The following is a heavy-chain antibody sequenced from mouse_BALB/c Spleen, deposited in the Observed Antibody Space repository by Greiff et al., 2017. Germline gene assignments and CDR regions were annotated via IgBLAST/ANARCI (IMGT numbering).Heavy chain of an antibody. CDR1: GYTFTSYW. V-gene: IGHV1S81*02. J-gene: IGHJ2*01. CDR3: ARSGQLGGFDY. Sequence: QVQLQQPGADLVKPGASVKLSCKASGYTFTSYWMHWVQQRPGQGLEWIGEINPSNGRTNYNEKFTRKTTLTVDKSTSTAYMQLSSLTSEDSAVYYCARSGQLGGFDYWGQGTTLTVSS. D-gene: IGHD3-2*01. CDR2: INPSNGRT.